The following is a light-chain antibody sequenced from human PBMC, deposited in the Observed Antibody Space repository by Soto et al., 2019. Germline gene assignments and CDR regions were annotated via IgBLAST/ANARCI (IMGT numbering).Light chain of an antibody. Sequence: DIPMTQSPSTLSASVGDRVTITCRASQSISNWLAWYQQKPGKAPNLLIYKASGLESGVPSRFSGSVSGTEFTLTISSLQPDDSATYYGQRDNNYSPTFGGGTKVEIK. CDR2: KAS. CDR3: QRDNNYSPT. V-gene: IGKV1-5*03. CDR1: QSISNW. J-gene: IGKJ4*02.